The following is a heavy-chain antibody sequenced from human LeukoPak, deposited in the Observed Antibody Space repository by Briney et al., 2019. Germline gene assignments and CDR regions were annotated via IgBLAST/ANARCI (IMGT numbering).Heavy chain of an antibody. J-gene: IGHJ4*02. D-gene: IGHD2-21*01. CDR1: GFTFSSYV. CDR2: IRYDGTNK. V-gene: IGHV3-30*02. CDR3: AKDLTGGYSRGFDS. Sequence: GRSLRLSCAASGFTFSSYVMHWVRQAPGKGLEWVAFIRYDGTNKYYADSVRGRFTFSRDNSKNTLYLQMNSLRVEDTAVYYCAKDLTGGYSRGFDSWGQGTLVTVSS.